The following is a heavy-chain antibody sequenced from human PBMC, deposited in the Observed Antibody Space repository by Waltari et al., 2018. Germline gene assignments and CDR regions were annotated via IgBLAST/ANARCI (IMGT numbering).Heavy chain of an antibody. CDR2: IYYSGRT. J-gene: IGHJ4*02. Sequence: QLQLQESGPGLVKPSETLSLTCTVSGGSISSSSYYWGWIRQPPGKGLEWIGSIYYSGRTYYNPSLKSRVTISVDTSKNQFSRKLSSVTAADTAVYYCARDLGGDGDYWGQGTLVTVSS. CDR3: ARDLGGDGDY. CDR1: GGSISSSSYY. V-gene: IGHV4-39*07. D-gene: IGHD2-21*02.